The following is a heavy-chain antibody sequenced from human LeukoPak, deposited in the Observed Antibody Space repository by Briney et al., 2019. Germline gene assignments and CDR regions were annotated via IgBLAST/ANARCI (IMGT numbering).Heavy chain of an antibody. V-gene: IGHV1-69*05. D-gene: IGHD2-2*01. Sequence: ASVKVSCKASGGTFSSYAISWVRQAPGQGPEWMGGIIPIFGTANYAQKFQGRVTITTDESTTTAYMELSSLRSEDTAVYYCVRVVPAAHDAFDIWGQGTMVTVSS. CDR3: VRVVPAAHDAFDI. CDR1: GGTFSSYA. J-gene: IGHJ3*02. CDR2: IIPIFGTA.